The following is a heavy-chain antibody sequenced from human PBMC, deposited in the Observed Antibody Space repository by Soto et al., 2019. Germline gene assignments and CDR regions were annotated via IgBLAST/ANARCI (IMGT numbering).Heavy chain of an antibody. V-gene: IGHV3-21*01. D-gene: IGHD5-18*01. CDR2: ISSTSSYI. CDR1: GFTFSSYS. J-gene: IGHJ5*02. CDR3: ARSGYSYGRNWFDP. Sequence: GGSLRLSCAASGFTFSSYSMNWVRQAPGKGLEWVSYISSTSSYIYYADSVKGRFTISSDNAKNSLYLQMNSLRAEDTAVYYCARSGYSYGRNWFDPWGQGTLVTVSS.